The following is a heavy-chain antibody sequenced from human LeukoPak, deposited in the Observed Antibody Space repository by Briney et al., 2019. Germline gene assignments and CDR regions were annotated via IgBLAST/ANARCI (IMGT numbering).Heavy chain of an antibody. V-gene: IGHV4-34*01. J-gene: IGHJ2*01. D-gene: IGHD6-13*01. Sequence: PSETLSLTCAVYGGSFSGYYWSWIRQPPGKGLEWIGEINHSGSTNYNPSLKSRVTMSLDTSKNQFSLKLSSGIAADTAVYYCARDRWRQLAYWYFDLWGRGTLVTVSS. CDR1: GGSFSGYY. CDR2: INHSGST. CDR3: ARDRWRQLAYWYFDL.